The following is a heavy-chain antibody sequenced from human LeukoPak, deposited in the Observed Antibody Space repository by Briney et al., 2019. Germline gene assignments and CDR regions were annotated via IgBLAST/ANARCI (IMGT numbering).Heavy chain of an antibody. CDR1: GYTFTSYD. J-gene: IGHJ3*02. CDR3: ARDRGGAGPFYDAFDI. D-gene: IGHD1-26*01. Sequence: ASVKVSCKASGYTFTSYDINWVRQATGQGLEWMGWMNPDSGNTGYAQKFQGRVTMTRNTSISTAYMELSSLRSDDTAVYYCARDRGGAGPFYDAFDIWGQGTMVTVSS. CDR2: MNPDSGNT. V-gene: IGHV1-8*01.